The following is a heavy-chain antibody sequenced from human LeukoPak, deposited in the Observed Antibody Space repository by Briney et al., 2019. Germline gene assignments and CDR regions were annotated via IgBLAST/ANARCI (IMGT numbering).Heavy chain of an antibody. V-gene: IGHV3-30*09. CDR2: ISYDGSNK. Sequence: PGGSLRLSCAAYGFTFSNYSMHWVRQAPGKGLEWVAVISYDGSNKYYADSVKGRFAISRDNSKNTLYLQMNSLRPEDTAVYYCAREIPNAFDIWGQGTMVTVSS. J-gene: IGHJ3*02. CDR1: GFTFSNYS. CDR3: AREIPNAFDI.